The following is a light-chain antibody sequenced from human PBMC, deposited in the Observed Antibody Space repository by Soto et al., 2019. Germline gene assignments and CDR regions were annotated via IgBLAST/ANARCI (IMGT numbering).Light chain of an antibody. Sequence: DIQMTQSPSSLSASVGDRVTITCRASQGISNYLAWYQQKPGKVPELLIYAASTLQSGVPSRFSGSGSVTEFSLTISGLQPEDVATYYWHKYNHAPTFGGGTKVEIK. V-gene: IGKV1-27*01. CDR2: AAS. CDR1: QGISNY. CDR3: HKYNHAPT. J-gene: IGKJ4*01.